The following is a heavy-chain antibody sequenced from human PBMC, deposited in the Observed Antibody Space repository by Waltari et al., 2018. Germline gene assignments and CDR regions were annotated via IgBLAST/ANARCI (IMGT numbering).Heavy chain of an antibody. CDR1: GFNFSRYW. Sequence: EEQLAESGGHLVQPGGSLTLSCVASGFNFSRYWMCWVRQPPGKGLEWVANIRQNGSEKYYADSVKGRFTVSRDNAKSSLYLQMSGLRGDDSGVYYCARDSGGSRFWGQGSLVTVSS. V-gene: IGHV3-7*01. CDR3: ARDSGGSRF. D-gene: IGHD2-15*01. J-gene: IGHJ4*02. CDR2: IRQNGSEK.